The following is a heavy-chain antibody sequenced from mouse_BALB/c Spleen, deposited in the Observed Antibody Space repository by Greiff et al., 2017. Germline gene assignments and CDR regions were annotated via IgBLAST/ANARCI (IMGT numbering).Heavy chain of an antibody. Sequence: EVMLVESGGGLVKPGGSLKLSCAASGFAFSSYDMSWVRQTPEKRLEWVAYISSGGGSTYYPDTVKGRFTISRDNAKNTLYLQMSSLKSEDTAMYYCARLGREAWFAYWGQGTLVTVSA. J-gene: IGHJ3*01. CDR1: GFAFSSYD. CDR2: ISSGGGST. CDR3: ARLGREAWFAY. V-gene: IGHV5-12-1*01.